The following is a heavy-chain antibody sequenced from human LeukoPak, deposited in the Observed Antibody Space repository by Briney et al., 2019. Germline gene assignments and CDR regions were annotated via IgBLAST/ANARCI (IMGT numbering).Heavy chain of an antibody. V-gene: IGHV3-30*18. CDR3: AKDFYGSGSYPDY. CDR1: GFTFSSYG. Sequence: GGSLRLSCAASGFTFSSYGMHWVRQAPGKGLEWVAVISYDGSNKYYADSVKGRFTISRDNSKNTLYLQMNSLRAGDTAVYYCAKDFYGSGSYPDYWGQGTLVTVSS. J-gene: IGHJ4*02. D-gene: IGHD3-10*01. CDR2: ISYDGSNK.